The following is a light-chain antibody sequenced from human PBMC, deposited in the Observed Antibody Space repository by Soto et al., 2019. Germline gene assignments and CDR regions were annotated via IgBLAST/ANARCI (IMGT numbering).Light chain of an antibody. CDR3: QKYNGAPPLFT. CDR1: HDIGNS. J-gene: IGKJ3*01. Sequence: DVQMTQSPSSLSASVGDRVTITCRAGHDIGNSLAWYQQKPGQVPKLVIFAASTLQSGVPSRFSGSGSGTDFTLTINSLQPEHVATYYCQKYNGAPPLFTFGPGTKVDIK. V-gene: IGKV1-27*01. CDR2: AAS.